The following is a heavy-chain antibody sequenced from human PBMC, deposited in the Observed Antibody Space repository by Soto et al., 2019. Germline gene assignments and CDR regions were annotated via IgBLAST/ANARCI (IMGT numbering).Heavy chain of an antibody. Sequence: ASVKVSYKASGDSFSKYTVNWVRQAPRQGLEWMGGIIPRFGTTNYAPTLQDRVTITADESMNTVYMELSSLRSEDTALYYCARGRGLYNSGRSQLDSWGQGTLVTVSS. CDR1: GDSFSKYT. J-gene: IGHJ4*02. V-gene: IGHV1-69*13. CDR2: IIPRFGTT. CDR3: ARGRGLYNSGRSQLDS. D-gene: IGHD1-1*01.